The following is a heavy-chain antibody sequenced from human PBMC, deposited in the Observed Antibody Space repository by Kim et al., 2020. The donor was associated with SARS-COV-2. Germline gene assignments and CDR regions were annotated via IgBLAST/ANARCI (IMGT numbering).Heavy chain of an antibody. CDR1: GGSISSTSYY. V-gene: IGHV4-39*01. Sequence: SETLSLTCNVSGGSISSTSYYWGWIRQPPGKGLEWIGSISYSGSTYYNPSLKSRVTISVDTSMTQFSLNLSSVTAADTAIYYCARPGYISGWFPFDYWGQGTLVTVSS. CDR3: ARPGYISGWFPFDY. D-gene: IGHD6-19*01. J-gene: IGHJ4*02. CDR2: ISYSGST.